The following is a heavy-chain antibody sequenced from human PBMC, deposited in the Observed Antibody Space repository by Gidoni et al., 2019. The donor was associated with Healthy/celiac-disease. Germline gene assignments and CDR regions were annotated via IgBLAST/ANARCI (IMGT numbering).Heavy chain of an antibody. CDR3: ARGEGYCGGDCYLTSNWFDP. CDR2: INPSGGST. CDR1: GYTFTSYY. V-gene: IGHV1-46*01. D-gene: IGHD2-21*02. J-gene: IGHJ5*02. Sequence: QVQLVQSGAEVKKPGASVKVSCKASGYTFTSYYMHWVRQAPGQGLEWMGIINPSGGSTSYAQKFQGRVTMTRDTSTSTVYMELSSLRSEDTAVYYCARGEGYCGGDCYLTSNWFDPWGQGTLVTVSS.